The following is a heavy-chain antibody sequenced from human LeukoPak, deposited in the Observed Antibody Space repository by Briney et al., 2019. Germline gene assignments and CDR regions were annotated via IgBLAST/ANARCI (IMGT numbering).Heavy chain of an antibody. CDR2: ISTSTTTI. Sequence: GGSLRLSCAASGLTFSSYAMNWVRQAPGKGLEWISYISTSTTTIYYADSVKGRFTISRDNAKNSLYLQMNSLRAEDTAVYYCARVLRYCSGGNCYSGGLGYMDVWGQGTTVTISS. V-gene: IGHV3-48*04. J-gene: IGHJ6*03. CDR1: GLTFSSYA. CDR3: ARVLRYCSGGNCYSGGLGYMDV. D-gene: IGHD2-15*01.